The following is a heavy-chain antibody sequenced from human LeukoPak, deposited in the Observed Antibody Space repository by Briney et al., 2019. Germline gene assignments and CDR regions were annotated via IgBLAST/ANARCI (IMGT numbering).Heavy chain of an antibody. J-gene: IGHJ4*02. CDR2: IKEDGSEK. CDR3: ARVYGGTY. Sequence: GGSLRLSCSASGFTFSSHWMGWVRQAPGKGLEWVANIKEDGSEKFYVDSVKGRFTISRDNAKNSLYLQMNSLRAEDTAVYYCARVYGGTYWGQGTLVTVSS. V-gene: IGHV3-7*01. D-gene: IGHD4-23*01. CDR1: GFTFSSHW.